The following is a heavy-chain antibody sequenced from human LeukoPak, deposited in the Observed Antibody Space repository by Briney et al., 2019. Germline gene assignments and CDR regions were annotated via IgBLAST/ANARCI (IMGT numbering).Heavy chain of an antibody. CDR3: ARHEGFSGSLAFDI. CDR1: GGSISSYY. D-gene: IGHD3-10*01. Sequence: SETLSLTCTVSGGSISSYYWSWIRQPPGKGLEWIGYIYYSGSTNYNPSLKSRVTISVDTSKNQFSLKLSSVTAADTAVYYCARHEGFSGSLAFDIWGQGTMATVSS. CDR2: IYYSGST. J-gene: IGHJ3*02. V-gene: IGHV4-59*08.